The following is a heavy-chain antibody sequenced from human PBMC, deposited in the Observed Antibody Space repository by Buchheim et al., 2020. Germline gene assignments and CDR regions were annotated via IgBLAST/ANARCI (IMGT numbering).Heavy chain of an antibody. Sequence: EVQLVESGGGLVQPGGSLRLSCAASGFTFSSYEMSWVRQAPGKGLEWVSYTSRGGSSIYYADSVKGRFTISRDNAKNSLYLQMKSLRAEDTAVYYCARGNLGTGWFDPWGQGTL. CDR1: GFTFSSYE. J-gene: IGHJ5*02. CDR2: TSRGGSSI. CDR3: ARGNLGTGWFDP. V-gene: IGHV3-48*03. D-gene: IGHD3/OR15-3a*01.